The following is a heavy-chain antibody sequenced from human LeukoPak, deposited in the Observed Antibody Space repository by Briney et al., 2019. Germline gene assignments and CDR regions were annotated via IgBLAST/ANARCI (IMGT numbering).Heavy chain of an antibody. CDR2: MNPNSGNT. CDR1: GGTFSSYA. V-gene: IGHV1-8*02. Sequence: GASVTVSCKASGGTFSSYAINWVRQATGQGLEWMGWMNPNSGNTGYAQKFQGRVTMTRNTSISTAYMELSSLRSEDTAVYYCARSELGYCSGGSCYNQDFSHYGMDVWGQGTTVTVSS. D-gene: IGHD2-15*01. CDR3: ARSELGYCSGGSCYNQDFSHYGMDV. J-gene: IGHJ6*02.